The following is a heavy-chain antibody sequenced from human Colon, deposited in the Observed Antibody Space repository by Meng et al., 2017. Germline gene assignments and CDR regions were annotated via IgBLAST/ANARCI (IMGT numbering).Heavy chain of an antibody. J-gene: IGHJ4*02. CDR2: INPNSGGA. V-gene: IGHV1-2*02. Sequence: ASVKVSCKASGYTFTRYYMHWVRQAPGQGLEWMGWINPNSGGATYAQKFQGRVTMTWDTSINTAYMELSSLRSDDAAVYFCARASFEWLRPPLDYWGRGTLVTVSS. CDR1: GYTFTRYY. D-gene: IGHD5-12*01. CDR3: ARASFEWLRPPLDY.